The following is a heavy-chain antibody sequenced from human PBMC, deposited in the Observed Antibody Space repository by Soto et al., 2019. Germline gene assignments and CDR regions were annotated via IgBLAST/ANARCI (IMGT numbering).Heavy chain of an antibody. Sequence: APVKVSCKVSGYTLTELAMHWVRQAPGKGLEWMGGFDPEDGETIYAQKFQGRVTMTEDTSTDTAYMELSSLRSEDTAVYYCARELPDYYDTSGSDHYWGQGTLVTVSS. CDR2: FDPEDGET. CDR3: ARELPDYYDTSGSDHY. J-gene: IGHJ4*02. V-gene: IGHV1-24*01. CDR1: GYTLTELA. D-gene: IGHD3-22*01.